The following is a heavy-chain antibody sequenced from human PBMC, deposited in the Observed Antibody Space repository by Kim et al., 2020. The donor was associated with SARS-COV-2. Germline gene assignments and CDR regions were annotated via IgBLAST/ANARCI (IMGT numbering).Heavy chain of an antibody. CDR1: RFTFSTYS. Sequence: GGSLRLSCAASRFTFSTYSMNWVRQAPGKGLEWVSFISSSSNYIYYADSVKGRFTISRDNAKNSLYLQMNSLRAEDTAVYYCAREGILGWRSGSSGYYGMDVWGRGTTVTVSS. CDR2: ISSSSNYI. J-gene: IGHJ6*02. V-gene: IGHV3-21*01. CDR3: AREGILGWRSGSSGYYGMDV. D-gene: IGHD1-26*01.